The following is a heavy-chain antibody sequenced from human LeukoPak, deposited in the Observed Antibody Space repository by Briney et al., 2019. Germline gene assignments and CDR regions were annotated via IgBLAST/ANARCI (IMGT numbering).Heavy chain of an antibody. D-gene: IGHD3-10*01. CDR1: GGSISSSSYY. CDR3: ARGRITMVRGTRNWFDP. Sequence: SETLSLTCTVSGGSISSSSYYWGWIRQPPGKGLEWTGSIYYSGSTYYNPSLKSRVTISVDTSKNQFSLKLSSVTAADTAVYYCARGRITMVRGTRNWFDPWGQGTLVTVSS. V-gene: IGHV4-39*01. J-gene: IGHJ5*02. CDR2: IYYSGST.